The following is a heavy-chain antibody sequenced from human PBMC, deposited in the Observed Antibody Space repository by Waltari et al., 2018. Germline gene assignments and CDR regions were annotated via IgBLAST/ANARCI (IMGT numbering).Heavy chain of an antibody. CDR1: GGSISSYY. CDR3: ARAPGPWLGAYYYYGMDV. V-gene: IGHV4-59*01. D-gene: IGHD3-10*01. Sequence: QVQLQESGPGLVKPSETLSLTCTVSGGSISSYYWSWIRQPPGKGLEWIGYIYYSGSTTFNPSLKSRVTISVDTSKNQFSLKLSSVTAADTAVYYCARAPGPWLGAYYYYGMDVWGQGTTVTVSS. J-gene: IGHJ6*02. CDR2: IYYSGST.